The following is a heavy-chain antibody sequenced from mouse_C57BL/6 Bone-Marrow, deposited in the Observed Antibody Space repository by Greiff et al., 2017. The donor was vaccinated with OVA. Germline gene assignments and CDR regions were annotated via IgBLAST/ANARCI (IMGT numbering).Heavy chain of an antibody. D-gene: IGHD2-12*01. CDR2: ISSGSSTI. CDR1: GFTFSDYG. V-gene: IGHV5-17*01. Sequence: EVKLVESGGGLVKPGGSLKLSCAASGFTFSDYGMHWVRQAPEKGLEWVAYISSGSSTIYYADTVKGRFTISRDNAKNTLFLQMTSLRSEDTAMYYCARRELQVLDYWGQGTTLTVSS. CDR3: ARRELQVLDY. J-gene: IGHJ2*01.